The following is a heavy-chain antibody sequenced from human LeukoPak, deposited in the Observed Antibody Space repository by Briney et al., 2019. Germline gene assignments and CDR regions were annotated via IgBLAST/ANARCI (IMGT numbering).Heavy chain of an antibody. CDR2: IYYSGST. D-gene: IGHD6-6*01. Sequence: SETLSLTCTVSGGSISTSNYYWGWIRQPPGKGLEWIGSIYYSGSTYYNPSLKSRVTISVDTSKNQFSLKLSSVTAADTAVYYCARDGLSSSSNPFDYWGQGTLVTVSS. CDR3: ARDGLSSSSNPFDY. J-gene: IGHJ4*02. V-gene: IGHV4-39*07. CDR1: GGSISTSNYY.